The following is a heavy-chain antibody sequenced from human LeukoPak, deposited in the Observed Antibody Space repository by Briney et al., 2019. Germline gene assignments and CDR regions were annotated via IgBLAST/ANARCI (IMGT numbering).Heavy chain of an antibody. CDR2: IRYDGSNK. D-gene: IGHD3-3*01. J-gene: IGHJ4*02. CDR1: GFTFSSYG. Sequence: TGGSLRLSCAASGFTFSSYGMHWVRQAPGKGLEWVAFIRYDGSNKYYADSVKGRFTISRDNSKNTLYLQMNSLRAEDTAVYYCAKGSGFWSGYYDYWGQGTLVTVSS. V-gene: IGHV3-30*02. CDR3: AKGSGFWSGYYDY.